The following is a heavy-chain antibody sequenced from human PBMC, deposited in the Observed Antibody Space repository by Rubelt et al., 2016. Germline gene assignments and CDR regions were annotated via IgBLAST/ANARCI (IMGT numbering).Heavy chain of an antibody. V-gene: IGHV4-31*03. CDR1: GGSISSGGYY. Sequence: QVQLQESGPGLVKPSQTLSLTCTVSGGSISSGGYYWSWIRQHPGKGLEWIGYIYYSGSTYYNPSPKRRVTISVDTPKNQVSLKLSSVTAADTAVYYCARDSGSRIFDYWGQGTLVTVSS. CDR3: ARDSGSRIFDY. J-gene: IGHJ4*02. CDR2: IYYSGST. D-gene: IGHD2/OR15-2a*01.